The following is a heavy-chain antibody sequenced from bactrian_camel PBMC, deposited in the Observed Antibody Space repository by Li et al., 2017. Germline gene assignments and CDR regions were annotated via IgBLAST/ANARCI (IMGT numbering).Heavy chain of an antibody. CDR1: GYTLSRRDYM. CDR2: IDAGGGTT. D-gene: IGHD1*01. CDR3: ARECWDVNTGTTNY. J-gene: IGHJ4*01. V-gene: IGHV3S1*01. Sequence: QVQLVESGGGLVQPGGSLRLSCAASGYTLSRRDYMMGWFRQAPGKGLEWVSGIDAGGGTTYYADPVKGRFTIARSNTKNTVYLQMNSLKTEDTAMYYCARECWDVNTGTTNYWGQGTQVTVS.